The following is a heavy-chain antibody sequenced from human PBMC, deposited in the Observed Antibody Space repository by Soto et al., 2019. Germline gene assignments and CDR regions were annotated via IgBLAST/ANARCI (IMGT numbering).Heavy chain of an antibody. J-gene: IGHJ4*02. CDR1: GYSISSSNW. D-gene: IGHD1-26*01. CDR2: IYYSGTT. V-gene: IGHV4-28*01. Sequence: QVQLQESGPGLVKPSDTLSLTCAVSGYSISSSNWWGWIRQPPGKGLEWIGYIYYSGTTYYNPSLKSXXTXSEXTSKKQFSLKLTSVTAVDTAVYYCARREIQGPIDYWGQGTLVTVSS. CDR3: ARREIQGPIDY.